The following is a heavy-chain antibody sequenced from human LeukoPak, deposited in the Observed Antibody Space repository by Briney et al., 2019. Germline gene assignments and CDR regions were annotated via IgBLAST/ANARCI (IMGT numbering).Heavy chain of an antibody. V-gene: IGHV3-23*01. CDR1: GFTFSSYA. D-gene: IGHD6-13*01. Sequence: GGSLRLSCAASGFTFSSYAMSWVRQAPGKGLEWVSAISVSGGSTYYADSVKGRFTISRDNSKNTLYMQMNSLRAEDTAVYYCAKDPYPPSPGIAAAGFFDYWGQGTLVTVSS. CDR3: AKDPYPPSPGIAAAGFFDY. CDR2: ISVSGGST. J-gene: IGHJ4*02.